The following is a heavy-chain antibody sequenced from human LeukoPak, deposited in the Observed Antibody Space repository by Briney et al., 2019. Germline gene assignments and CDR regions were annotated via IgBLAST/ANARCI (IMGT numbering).Heavy chain of an antibody. J-gene: IGHJ4*02. CDR1: GFTFSNYA. CDR2: ISASGRSA. V-gene: IGHV3-23*01. D-gene: IGHD4-17*01. Sequence: PGGSLRLSCAVSGFTFSNYAVNWVRQAPGKGLEWVSVISASGRSAYYADSVNGRFIISRDNPRHTVYLQMNSLRAEDTAVYYRAKSTGGGDYLASFDYWGQGTLVTVSS. CDR3: AKSTGGGDYLASFDY.